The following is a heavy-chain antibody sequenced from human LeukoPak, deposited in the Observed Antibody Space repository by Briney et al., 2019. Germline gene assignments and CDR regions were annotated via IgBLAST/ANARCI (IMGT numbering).Heavy chain of an antibody. Sequence: ASVKVSCKASGYTFTIYYMHWVRQAPGQGLEWMGIINPSGGSTSYAQKFQGRVTMTRDTSTSTVYMELSSLRSEDTAVYYCARGRGYCSSTSCRWIFDYWGQGTLVTVSS. CDR3: ARGRGYCSSTSCRWIFDY. V-gene: IGHV1-46*01. J-gene: IGHJ4*02. D-gene: IGHD2-2*01. CDR2: INPSGGST. CDR1: GYTFTIYY.